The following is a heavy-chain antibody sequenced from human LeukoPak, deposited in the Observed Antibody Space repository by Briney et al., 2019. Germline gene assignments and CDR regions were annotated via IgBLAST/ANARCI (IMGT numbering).Heavy chain of an antibody. CDR3: ARDPLRIAAAGTGYYYYMDV. Sequence: PGGSLRLSCAASGFTFSDYYMSWIRQAPGKGREWGSYISSSGSTIHYADSLKGRFTISRDNAKNSLYLQMTSLRAEDTAVYYCARDPLRIAAAGTGYYYYMDVWGKGTTVTVSS. D-gene: IGHD6-13*01. CDR1: GFTFSDYY. J-gene: IGHJ6*03. V-gene: IGHV3-11*01. CDR2: ISSSGSTI.